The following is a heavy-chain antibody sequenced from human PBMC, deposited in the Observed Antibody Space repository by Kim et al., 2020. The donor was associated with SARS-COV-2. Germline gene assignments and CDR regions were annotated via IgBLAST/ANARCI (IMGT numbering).Heavy chain of an antibody. J-gene: IGHJ6*02. D-gene: IGHD3-10*01. CDR2: ISSRGDST. CDR3: AKEMTMVSAYYYGLDV. V-gene: IGHV3-23*01. CDR1: GFTFNNYA. Sequence: GGSLRLSCVAPGFTFNNYAMSWVRQAAGKGLEWVSAISSRGDSTYYADSVKGRFTISRDNSKNTLYLQMSSLRADDTAVYYCAKEMTMVSAYYYGLDVWGQGTTVTVSS.